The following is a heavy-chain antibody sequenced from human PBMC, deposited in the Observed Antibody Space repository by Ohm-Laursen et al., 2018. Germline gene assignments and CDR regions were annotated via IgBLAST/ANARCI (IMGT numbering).Heavy chain of an antibody. CDR3: ARGNGYDFDY. Sequence: SLRLSCAASKVTFTNYWMTWVRQAPGKGLEWVAHIKQDGSEIYYVDSVKGRFTISRDSAKNSLYLQMNSLRAEDTAVYYCARGNGYDFDYWGQGTLVTVSS. CDR2: IKQDGSEI. CDR1: KVTFTNYW. J-gene: IGHJ4*02. V-gene: IGHV3-7*04. D-gene: IGHD5-18*01.